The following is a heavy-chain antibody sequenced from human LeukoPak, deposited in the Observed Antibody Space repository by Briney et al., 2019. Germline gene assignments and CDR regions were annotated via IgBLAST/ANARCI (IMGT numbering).Heavy chain of an antibody. Sequence: GGPLSLSCAASGFTFSTYWMSWVRQAPGKGLEWVANIKKDGSEKYYMDSVKGRFTISRDNAENSLYLQMNSLRAEDTAVYYCAREGVHCSGRSCLKAYWGQGTQVTVSS. CDR1: GFTFSTYW. V-gene: IGHV3-7*03. CDR2: IKKDGSEK. CDR3: AREGVHCSGRSCLKAY. J-gene: IGHJ4*02. D-gene: IGHD2-15*01.